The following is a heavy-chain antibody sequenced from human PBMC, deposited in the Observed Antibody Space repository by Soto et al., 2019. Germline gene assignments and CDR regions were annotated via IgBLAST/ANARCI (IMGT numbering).Heavy chain of an antibody. Sequence: GASLKFSCKTSGYTFTDSYIHWVRQAPGHGLEWMGCINPNTGGTNYAQKFQGRVTVPRDTSITTAYMELSRLRSDDTAVDYCAGDFSSSADGFDYGGQGPLVTVSS. V-gene: IGHV1-2*02. CDR3: AGDFSSSADGFDY. CDR1: GYTFTDSY. J-gene: IGHJ4*02. CDR2: INPNTGGT. D-gene: IGHD6-6*01.